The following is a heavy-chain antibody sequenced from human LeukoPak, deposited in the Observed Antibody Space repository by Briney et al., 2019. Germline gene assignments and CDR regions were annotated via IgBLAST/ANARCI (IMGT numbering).Heavy chain of an antibody. CDR3: AGDISYYGSGSYDGLD. Sequence: PGGSLRLSCAASGFTFSSYDMHWVRQAPGKGLEWVAVISYDGSNKYYADSVKGRFTISRDNSKNTLYLQMNSLRAEDTAVYYCAGDISYYGSGSYDGLDWGQGTLVTVSS. J-gene: IGHJ4*02. CDR2: ISYDGSNK. CDR1: GFTFSSYD. D-gene: IGHD3-10*01. V-gene: IGHV3-30-3*01.